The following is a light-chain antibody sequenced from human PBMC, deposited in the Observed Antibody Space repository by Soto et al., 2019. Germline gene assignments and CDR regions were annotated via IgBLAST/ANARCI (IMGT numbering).Light chain of an antibody. V-gene: IGLV2-14*01. CDR1: SSDVGGYNY. Sequence: QSALAQPASVSGSPGQSITISCTGTSSDVGGYNYVSWYQQHPGKAPKLMIYEVSNQPSGVSNRFSGPKSGNTASLTISGLQAEDEADYYCSSYTSSSIGVFGTGTKVTVL. J-gene: IGLJ1*01. CDR2: EVS. CDR3: SSYTSSSIGV.